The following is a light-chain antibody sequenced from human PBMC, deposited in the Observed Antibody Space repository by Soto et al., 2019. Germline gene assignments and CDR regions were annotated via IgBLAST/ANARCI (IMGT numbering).Light chain of an antibody. V-gene: IGKV3-15*01. CDR2: DAS. J-gene: IGKJ2*01. CDR1: QDISSN. CDR3: QQYNNWPPYT. Sequence: EIVMTQSPATLSVTLGERATLSCRASQDISSNLAWYQQKPGQAPRLLIYDASTRATGIPARFSGSGSETESTLTISSLQSEDFAVYYCQQYNNWPPYTFGQGTKLEIK.